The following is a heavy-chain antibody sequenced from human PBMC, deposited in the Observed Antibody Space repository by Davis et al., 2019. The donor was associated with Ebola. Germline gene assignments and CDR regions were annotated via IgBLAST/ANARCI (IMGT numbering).Heavy chain of an antibody. CDR3: ARDETFGSGGFDR. D-gene: IGHD3-10*01. V-gene: IGHV4-39*07. J-gene: IGHJ4*01. CDR2: IYYSGST. Sequence: PSETLSLTCTVSGGSISGSSYYWGWLRQPPGKGLEWVGSIYYSGSTYYNTSLKSRATISVDTSKNRFSLKLSSVTAADTAVSYCARDETFGSGGFDRWGPGTLVAVSS. CDR1: GGSISGSSYY.